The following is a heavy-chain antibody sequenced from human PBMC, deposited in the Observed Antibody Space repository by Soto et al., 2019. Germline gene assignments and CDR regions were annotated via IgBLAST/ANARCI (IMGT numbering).Heavy chain of an antibody. J-gene: IGHJ6*02. CDR3: ARERGSWSFGVYTSYYGMDV. D-gene: IGHD3-3*01. V-gene: IGHV3-11*01. CDR1: GFTFSDHY. Sequence: QVQLVESGGGLVKPGGSLRLSCEASGFTFSDHYMTWVRQAPGKGLEFISHIRHRGAIVHHADSVRGRFTFSRDNAKNLLSLQMTSLTAEDTAVYWCARERGSWSFGVYTSYYGMDVWGPGTTVTVSS. CDR2: IRHRGAIV.